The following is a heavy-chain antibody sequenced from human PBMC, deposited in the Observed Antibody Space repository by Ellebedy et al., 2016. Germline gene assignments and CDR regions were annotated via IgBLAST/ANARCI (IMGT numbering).Heavy chain of an antibody. CDR2: IYYSGST. V-gene: IGHV4-59*12. D-gene: IGHD2-15*01. J-gene: IGHJ4*02. CDR1: GGSISSYY. CDR3: ARDGGSSGRVDY. Sequence: SETLSLTCTVSGGSISSYYWSWIRQPPGKGLEWIGYIYYSGSTNYNPSLKSRVTISVDTSKNQFSLKLSSVTAADTAVYYCARDGGSSGRVDYWGQGTLVTVSS.